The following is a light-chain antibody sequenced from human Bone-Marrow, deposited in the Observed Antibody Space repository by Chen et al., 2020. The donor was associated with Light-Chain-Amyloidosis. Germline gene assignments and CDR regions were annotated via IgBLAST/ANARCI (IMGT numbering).Light chain of an antibody. CDR1: NIGTTS. J-gene: IGLJ3*02. CDR2: DDS. Sequence: SYVLTQPSSVSVAPGQTATIACGGNNIGTTSVHWYQQTPGQAPLLVVYDDSDRPSGIPERLSGSNSRNTATITIRWVEAGDEADYYCQVWDRSSDRPVFGGGTKLTGL. CDR3: QVWDRSSDRPV. V-gene: IGLV3-21*02.